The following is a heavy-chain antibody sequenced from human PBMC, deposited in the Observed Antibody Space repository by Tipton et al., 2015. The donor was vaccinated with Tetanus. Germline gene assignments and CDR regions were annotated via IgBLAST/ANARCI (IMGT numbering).Heavy chain of an antibody. V-gene: IGHV3-21*01. CDR3: ASGSALDY. Sequence: SLRLSCEVSGFIFSSYSMNWVRQAPGKGLEWVASISSTTAYIYYAGSLKGRFTISRDNAKNSLYLQMNSLRADDTGVYYCASGSALDYWGQGTLVTVSS. CDR1: GFIFSSYS. CDR2: ISSTTAYI. J-gene: IGHJ4*02. D-gene: IGHD6-25*01.